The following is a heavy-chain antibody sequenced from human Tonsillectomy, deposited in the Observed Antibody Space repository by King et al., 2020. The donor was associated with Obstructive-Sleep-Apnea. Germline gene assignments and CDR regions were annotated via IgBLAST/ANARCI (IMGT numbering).Heavy chain of an antibody. CDR1: GGSITNYY. CDR2: IYYSVIT. V-gene: IGHV4-59*08. Sequence: QVQLQESGPGLVRPSETLSLTCTVPGGSITNYYWGWIRQPPGQGLEWIGYIYYSVITDYNPALRGRVTISVDTSKNQLSLRVTSVTAADTAEYFCARWNEGFDYWGQGTLVTVSS. J-gene: IGHJ4*02. D-gene: IGHD1-1*01. CDR3: ARWNEGFDY.